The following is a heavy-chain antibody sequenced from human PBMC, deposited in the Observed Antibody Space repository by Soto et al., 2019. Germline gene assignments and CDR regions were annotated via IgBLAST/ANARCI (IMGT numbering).Heavy chain of an antibody. CDR2: IXAXXXDX. J-gene: IGHJ5*02. Sequence: ASEQVSCKASGYTFTSYGIHWVRRAPGQRPEWLGXIXAXXXDXKXSXKXXXXVTITRDTSASTAYMELSSLRSEDTAVYYCVRRHVSATGIDWFDPWGQGTLVTVSS. V-gene: IGHV1-3*01. CDR1: GYTFTSYG. CDR3: VRRHVSATGIDWFDP. D-gene: IGHD6-13*01.